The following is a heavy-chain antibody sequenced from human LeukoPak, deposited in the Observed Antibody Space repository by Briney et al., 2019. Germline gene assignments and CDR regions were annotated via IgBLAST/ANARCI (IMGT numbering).Heavy chain of an antibody. J-gene: IGHJ4*02. Sequence: GGSLRLSCAASGFTFSSYGMHWVRQAPGKGLEWVAVILYDGSNKYYADSVKGRFTISRDNSKNTLYLQMNSLRAEDTAVYYCAKDRQSQVAGLFDYWGQGTLVTVSS. D-gene: IGHD6-19*01. CDR1: GFTFSSYG. CDR2: ILYDGSNK. V-gene: IGHV3-30*18. CDR3: AKDRQSQVAGLFDY.